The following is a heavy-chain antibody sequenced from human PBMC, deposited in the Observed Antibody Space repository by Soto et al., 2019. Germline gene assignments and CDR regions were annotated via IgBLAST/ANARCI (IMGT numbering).Heavy chain of an antibody. V-gene: IGHV1-18*01. Sequence: QVNLVQSGAEVKKPGASVKVSCKASGYTFTNFGLVWVRQAPGQGPEWMGWISADSGDTSYEQQLQGRVTMTRDTSTSTVYMELRSLRSDDTAIYYCAREMPGYFSDSACLPGYWGQGTQVTVSS. D-gene: IGHD2-15*01. CDR1: GYTFTNFG. J-gene: IGHJ4*02. CDR3: AREMPGYFSDSACLPGY. CDR2: ISADSGDT.